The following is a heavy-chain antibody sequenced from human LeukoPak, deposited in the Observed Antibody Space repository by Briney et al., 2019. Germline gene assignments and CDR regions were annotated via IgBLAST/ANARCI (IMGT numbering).Heavy chain of an antibody. V-gene: IGHV3-23*01. CDR2: ITSGLTT. CDR1: GFTFSTYA. CDR3: AKDYPDLTPPTTSLGPFFDA. D-gene: IGHD1-7*01. Sequence: PGGSLRLSCAASGFTFSTYAMTWVRQSPGKGLEWVSTITSGLTTYYADSVRGRFTISRVNSKSTVHLQMSRLRAEDTAFYHSAKDYPDLTPPTTSLGPFFDAWGPGTLVTVSS. J-gene: IGHJ4*02.